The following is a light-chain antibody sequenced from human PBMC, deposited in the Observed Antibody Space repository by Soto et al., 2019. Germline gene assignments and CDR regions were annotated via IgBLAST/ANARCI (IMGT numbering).Light chain of an antibody. J-gene: IGLJ3*02. CDR3: QSYDSNTHEWV. CDR2: EDN. CDR1: SGSIASKY. V-gene: IGLV6-57*04. Sequence: NFMLTQPHSVSESPGKTVTISCTRSSGSIASKYVQWYQQRPGSAPSTVIYEDNQRPSGVPDRFSGSIDSSSNSASLTISGLKTEDEADYYCQSYDSNTHEWVFGGGTQLTVL.